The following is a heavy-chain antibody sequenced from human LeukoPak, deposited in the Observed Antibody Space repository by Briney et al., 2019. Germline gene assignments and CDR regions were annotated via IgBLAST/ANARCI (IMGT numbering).Heavy chain of an antibody. J-gene: IGHJ3*02. CDR1: GFTLSNYA. V-gene: IGHV3-23*01. CDR3: VKIPYKYNSGWYAGFDI. CDR2: ISGSGAAK. Sequence: GGSLRLSCAASGFTLSNYAMSWVRQAPGRGLEWVSSISGSGAAKYFADSVRGRFTISRDNSKNILFLHMNSLRAEDTGVYYCVKIPYKYNSGWYAGFDIWGQGTVVTVSS. D-gene: IGHD6-19*01.